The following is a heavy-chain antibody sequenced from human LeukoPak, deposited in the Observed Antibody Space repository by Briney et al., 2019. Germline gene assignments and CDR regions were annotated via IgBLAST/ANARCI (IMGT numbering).Heavy chain of an antibody. CDR1: GESISGFY. D-gene: IGHD1-1*01. CDR3: ARAATKGNWFDP. Sequence: SETLSLTCTVSGESISGFYWTWIRQPPGKGLEWIGYIYYSGSTNYNPSLKSRVTISVDTSKNQFSLKLSSVTAADTAVYYCARAATKGNWFDPWGQGTLVTVSS. V-gene: IGHV4-59*01. J-gene: IGHJ5*02. CDR2: IYYSGST.